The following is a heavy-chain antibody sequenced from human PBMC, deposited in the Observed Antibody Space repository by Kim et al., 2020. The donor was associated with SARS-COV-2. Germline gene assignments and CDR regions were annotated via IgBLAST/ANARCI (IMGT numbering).Heavy chain of an antibody. D-gene: IGHD3-3*01. J-gene: IGHJ4*02. CDR2: ISGSGGST. Sequence: GGSLRLSCAASGFTFSSYAMSWVRQAPGKGLEWVSAISGSGGSTYYADSVKGRFTISRDNSKNTLYLQMNSLRAEDTAVYYCAKGEGPAHFTILPLGEFDYWGQGTLVTVSS. CDR3: AKGEGPAHFTILPLGEFDY. V-gene: IGHV3-23*01. CDR1: GFTFSSYA.